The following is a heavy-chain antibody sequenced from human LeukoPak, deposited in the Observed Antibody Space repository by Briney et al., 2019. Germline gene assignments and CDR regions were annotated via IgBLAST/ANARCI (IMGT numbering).Heavy chain of an antibody. J-gene: IGHJ4*02. CDR2: INPISGGT. Sequence: VASVMVSCKASGYTFTGYYMHWVRQAPGQGLEYMGRINPISGGTVYAQKFQGRVTMTRDTSITTAYMELTRLTSDDTAVYYCARYCSSTSCYSDYRGQGTLVTVSS. CDR1: GYTFTGYY. CDR3: ARYCSSTSCYSDY. V-gene: IGHV1-2*06. D-gene: IGHD2-2*01.